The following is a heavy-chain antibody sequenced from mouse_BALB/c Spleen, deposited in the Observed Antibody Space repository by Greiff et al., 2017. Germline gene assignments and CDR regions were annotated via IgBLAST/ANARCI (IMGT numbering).Heavy chain of an antibody. CDR2: ISSGGSYT. D-gene: IGHD2-1*01. Sequence: EVQGVESGGGLVKPGGSLKLSCAASGFTFSSYAMSWVRQTPEKRLEWVATISSGGSYTYYPDSVKGRFTISRDNAKNTLYLEMSSLRSEDTAMYYCARVYGNYDAMDYWGQGTSVTVSS. CDR3: ARVYGNYDAMDY. CDR1: GFTFSSYA. V-gene: IGHV5-9-3*01. J-gene: IGHJ4*01.